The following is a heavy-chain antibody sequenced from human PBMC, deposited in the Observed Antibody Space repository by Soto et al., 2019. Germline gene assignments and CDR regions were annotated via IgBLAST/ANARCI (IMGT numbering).Heavy chain of an antibody. CDR3: ARAWKIRKFGVINMSKGLDV. CDR1: GFIFSDYY. D-gene: IGHD3-3*01. CDR2: SSNRDRST. Sequence: QVQLVESGGGLVKPGGSLRLSCAASGFIFSDYYMTWIRQAPGKGLEWLSCSSNRDRSTYYADSVKDRFVVSKDNAKNLVYLQMNSLRAEDTAVYFCARAWKIRKFGVINMSKGLDVLGQGTTVTVS. V-gene: IGHV3-11*01. J-gene: IGHJ6*02.